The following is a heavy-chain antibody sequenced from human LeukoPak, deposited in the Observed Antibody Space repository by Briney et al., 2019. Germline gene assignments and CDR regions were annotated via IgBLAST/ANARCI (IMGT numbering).Heavy chain of an antibody. CDR2: IYYSGST. CDR3: ASTYDFWSGYYSGPLDY. Sequence: SETLSLTCTVSGGSISSGDYNWSWIRQPPGKGLEWIGYIYYSGSTYYNPSLKSRVTISVDTSKNQFSLKLSSVTAADTAVYYCASTYDFWSGYYSGPLDYWGQGTLVTVSS. J-gene: IGHJ4*02. V-gene: IGHV4-30-4*08. CDR1: GGSISSGDYN. D-gene: IGHD3-3*01.